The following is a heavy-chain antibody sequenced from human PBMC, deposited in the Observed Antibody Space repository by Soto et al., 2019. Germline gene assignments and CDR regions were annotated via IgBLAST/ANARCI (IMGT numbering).Heavy chain of an antibody. CDR1: GFTLNSFW. CDR3: ARRWYGIDV. V-gene: IGHV3-7*01. Sequence: EVQLVESGGGLVQPGGSLRLSCAASGFTLNSFWMTWVRQAPGKGLEWVANINQDGSEKNYVESVKGRFTISRDNAKNSLYLQMNSLRAVDTAVYYCARRWYGIDVWGHGTTVTVSS. D-gene: IGHD6-13*01. J-gene: IGHJ6*02. CDR2: INQDGSEK.